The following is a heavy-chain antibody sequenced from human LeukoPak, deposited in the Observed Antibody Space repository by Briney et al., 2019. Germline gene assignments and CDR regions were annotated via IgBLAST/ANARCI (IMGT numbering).Heavy chain of an antibody. Sequence: ASVKVSCKASGGTFSSYAISWVRQAPGQGLEWMGRIIPILGIANYAQKFQGRVTITADKSTSTAYMELSGLRSEDTAVYYCARGPSIAAAGTRDYYYYGMDVWGQGTTVTVFS. V-gene: IGHV1-69*04. D-gene: IGHD6-13*01. CDR3: ARGPSIAAAGTRDYYYYGMDV. J-gene: IGHJ6*02. CDR1: GGTFSSYA. CDR2: IIPILGIA.